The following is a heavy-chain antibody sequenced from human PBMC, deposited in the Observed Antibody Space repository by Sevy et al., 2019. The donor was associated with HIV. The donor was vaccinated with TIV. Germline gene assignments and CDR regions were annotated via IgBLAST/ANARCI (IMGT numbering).Heavy chain of an antibody. D-gene: IGHD6-13*01. V-gene: IGHV3-11*01. Sequence: GGSLRLSCAASGFSFSDYYMTWIRQAPGKGLEWVSYISGSTNAIFYADSGKGRFIISRDNTKKSLYLRMNTLRAEDTAVYYCARVGLAASGGGFGAFDMWGQGTMVTVSS. J-gene: IGHJ3*02. CDR1: GFSFSDYY. CDR3: ARVGLAASGGGFGAFDM. CDR2: ISGSTNAI.